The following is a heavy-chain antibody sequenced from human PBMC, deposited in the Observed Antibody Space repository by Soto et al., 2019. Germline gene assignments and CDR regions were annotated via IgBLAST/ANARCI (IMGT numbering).Heavy chain of an antibody. Sequence: EVQLGESGGASVQPGGSLRLSCAASGFTFRNDDVNWVRQAPGKGLEWVSFLSGSGDIMYYADSVKGRFTISRDNAKNSLHLQMNSLRAEDTAVYYCARGRDLADWGQGALVTVSS. V-gene: IGHV3-48*03. CDR1: GFTFRNDD. D-gene: IGHD3-3*02. CDR3: ARGRDLAD. J-gene: IGHJ4*02. CDR2: LSGSGDIM.